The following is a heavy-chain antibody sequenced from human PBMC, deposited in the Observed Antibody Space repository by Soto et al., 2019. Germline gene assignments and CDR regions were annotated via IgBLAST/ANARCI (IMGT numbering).Heavy chain of an antibody. D-gene: IGHD3-22*01. Sequence: GGPLRLSSAGSGFTFGNYGMHCVRQAPGKGLERVSLIRGSGGSKYYADSVKGRFTISRDNSKNTLYLQMNSLRAEDTAVYYCAKDGYYDSSGYSLNYYYYGMDVWGQGTTVTVSS. J-gene: IGHJ6*02. V-gene: IGHV3-23*01. CDR3: AKDGYYDSSGYSLNYYYYGMDV. CDR2: IRGSGGSK. CDR1: GFTFGNYG.